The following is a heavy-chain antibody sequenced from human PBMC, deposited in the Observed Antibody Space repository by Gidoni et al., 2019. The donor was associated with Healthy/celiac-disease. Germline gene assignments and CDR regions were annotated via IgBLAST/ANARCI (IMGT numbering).Heavy chain of an antibody. J-gene: IGHJ6*03. Sequence: QVQLVQSGAEVKKPGASVKVSCKASGYTFTSYYMHWVRQAPGQGLEWMGIINPSGGSTSYAQKFQGRVTMTRDTSTSTVYMELSSLRSEDTAVYYCARDRARFDDYTKLNYYYYYYMDVWGKGTTVTVSS. V-gene: IGHV1-46*01. D-gene: IGHD4-4*01. CDR2: INPSGGST. CDR1: GYTFTSYY. CDR3: ARDRARFDDYTKLNYYYYYYMDV.